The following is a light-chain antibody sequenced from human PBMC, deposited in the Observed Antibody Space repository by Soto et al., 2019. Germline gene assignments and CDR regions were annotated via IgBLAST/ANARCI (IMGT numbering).Light chain of an antibody. Sequence: EIVRTQSPATLSVSPWERAILSCMASQIISINVAWYQQKPGQAPRLLIYDISSRATGIPDRFSGSVSGTDFTLTITRLEPEDFAVFYCQQYGSSEIIFGQGTLLEIK. CDR2: DIS. CDR3: QQYGSSEII. J-gene: IGKJ5*01. CDR1: QIISIN. V-gene: IGKV3-20*01.